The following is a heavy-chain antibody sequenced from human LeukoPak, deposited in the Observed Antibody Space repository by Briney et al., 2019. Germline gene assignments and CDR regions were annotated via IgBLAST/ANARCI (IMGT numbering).Heavy chain of an antibody. CDR1: GGSISSSGYY. V-gene: IGHV4-39*01. J-gene: IGHJ5*02. CDR2: IYYSGST. D-gene: IGHD1-26*01. CDR3: ARHEYSGSYYGLSWFDP. Sequence: ASETLSLTCTVPGGSISSSGYYWGWIRQPPGKGLEWIASIYYSGSTYYNPSLKSRVTISVDTSKNQLSLKLSSLTAADTAVYYCARHEYSGSYYGLSWFDPWGQGTLVSVSS.